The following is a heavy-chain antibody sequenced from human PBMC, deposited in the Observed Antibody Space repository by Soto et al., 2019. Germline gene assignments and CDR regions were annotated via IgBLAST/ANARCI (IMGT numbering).Heavy chain of an antibody. CDR1: GFTFNRHA. D-gene: IGHD2-8*01. CDR3: EQLASAWYAGFFDL. V-gene: IGHV3-23*01. J-gene: IGHJ4*02. Sequence: EVQLLESGGGLVQPGGSLRLSCTASGFTFNRHAMTWVRQAPGKGLEWVSGLSDSGGSIYYADSVKGRFTISRDNSMNTLDLQRNPLRAEDPAVYYCEQLASAWYAGFFDLWGQGTLVTVSP. CDR2: LSDSGGSI.